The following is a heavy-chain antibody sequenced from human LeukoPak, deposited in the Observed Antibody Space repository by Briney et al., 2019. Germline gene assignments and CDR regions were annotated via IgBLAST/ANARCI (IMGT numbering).Heavy chain of an antibody. CDR3: ARRLRGDYYYMDV. J-gene: IGHJ6*03. CDR2: IYYSGST. CDR1: GGSISSSSYY. V-gene: IGHV4-39*07. D-gene: IGHD4-17*01. Sequence: SETLSLTCTVSGGSISSSSYYWGWIRQPPGKGLEWIGSIYYSGSTYYNPSLKSRVTISVDTSKNQFSLKLSSVTAADTAVYYCARRLRGDYYYMDVWGKGTTVTVSS.